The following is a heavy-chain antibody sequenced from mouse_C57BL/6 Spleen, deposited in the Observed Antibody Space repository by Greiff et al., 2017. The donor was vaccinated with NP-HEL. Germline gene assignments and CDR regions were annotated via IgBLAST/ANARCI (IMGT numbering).Heavy chain of an antibody. V-gene: IGHV10-3*01. Sequence: EADGGLVQPKGSLKLSCAASGFTFNTYAMHWVRQAPGKGLEWVARIRSKSSNYATYYADSVKDRFTISRDDSQSMLYLQMNNLKTEDTAMYYCVRDPHHYYGSSWGYFDVWGTGTTVTVSS. CDR2: IRSKSSNYAT. D-gene: IGHD1-1*01. J-gene: IGHJ1*03. CDR1: GFTFNTYA. CDR3: VRDPHHYYGSSWGYFDV.